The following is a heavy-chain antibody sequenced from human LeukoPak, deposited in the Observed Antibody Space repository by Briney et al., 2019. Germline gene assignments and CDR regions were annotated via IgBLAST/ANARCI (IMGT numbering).Heavy chain of an antibody. CDR2: INHSGST. J-gene: IGHJ4*02. Sequence: KPSETLSLTCAVYGGSLSGYYWSWIRQPPGKGLEWIGEINHSGSTNYNPSLKSRVTISVDTSKNQFSLKLSSVTAADTAVYYCARVTGYMIGDYFDYWGQGTLVTVSS. D-gene: IGHD3-22*01. CDR1: GGSLSGYY. V-gene: IGHV4-34*01. CDR3: ARVTGYMIGDYFDY.